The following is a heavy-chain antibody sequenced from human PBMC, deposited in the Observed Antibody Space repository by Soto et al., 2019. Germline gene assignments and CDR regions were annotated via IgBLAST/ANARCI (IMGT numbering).Heavy chain of an antibody. V-gene: IGHV4-39*01. CDR3: ARQGVVVVAATGWFDP. CDR2: IYYSGST. CDR1: GGSISSSSYY. D-gene: IGHD2-15*01. J-gene: IGHJ5*02. Sequence: SETLSLTCTVSGGSISSSSYYWGWIRQPPGKGLEWIGSIYYSGSTYYNPSLKSRVTISVDTSKNQFSLKLSSVTAADTAVYYCARQGVVVVAATGWFDPWGQGTLVTVSS.